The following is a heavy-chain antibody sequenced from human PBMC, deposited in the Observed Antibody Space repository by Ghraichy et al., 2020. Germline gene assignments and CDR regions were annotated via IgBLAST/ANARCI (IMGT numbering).Heavy chain of an antibody. CDR2: IYYSGST. Sequence: GSLRLSCTVSGGSISSSSYYWGWIRQPPGKGLEWIGSIYYSGSTYYNPSLKSRVTISVDTSKNQFSLKLSSVTAADTAVYYCASYSGYDLLLFDYWGQGTLVTVSS. CDR1: GGSISSSSYY. V-gene: IGHV4-39*01. D-gene: IGHD5-12*01. J-gene: IGHJ4*02. CDR3: ASYSGYDLLLFDY.